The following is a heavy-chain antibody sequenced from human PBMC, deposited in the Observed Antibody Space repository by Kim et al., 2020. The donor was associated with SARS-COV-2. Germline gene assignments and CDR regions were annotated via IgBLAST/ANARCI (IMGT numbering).Heavy chain of an antibody. CDR3: ARDGYSYGYGIDP. CDR2: IYQSGST. CDR1: GYSMSSGYY. V-gene: IGHV4-38-2*02. Sequence: SETLSLTCTVSGYSMSSGYYWGWIRQPPGKGLEWIGSIYQSGSTYYNPSLKSRVTISVDTSKNQFSLKLSSVTAADTAVYYCARDGYSYGYGIDPWGQGT. D-gene: IGHD5-18*01. J-gene: IGHJ5*02.